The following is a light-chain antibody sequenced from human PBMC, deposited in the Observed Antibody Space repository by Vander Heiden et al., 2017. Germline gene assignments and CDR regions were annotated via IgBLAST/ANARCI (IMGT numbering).Light chain of an antibody. CDR3: QVWDSSTDHAV. J-gene: IGLJ7*01. CDR2: DNS. V-gene: IGLV3-21*02. Sequence: SFVLPQPPSVSVAPGQTARITCGGNNIGSKSVHWYQQKPGQAPVLVVYDNSGRPSGIPERFSGSNSGNTATLTISRVEAGDEADYYCQVWDSSTDHAVFGGGTQLTVL. CDR1: NIGSKS.